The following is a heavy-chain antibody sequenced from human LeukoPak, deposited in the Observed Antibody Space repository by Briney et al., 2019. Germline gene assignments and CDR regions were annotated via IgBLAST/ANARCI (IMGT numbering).Heavy chain of an antibody. CDR1: GYTFTSYY. D-gene: IGHD5-18*01. V-gene: IGHV1-46*01. CDR3: ARGGWIQLWSMLDY. J-gene: IGHJ4*02. Sequence: SGGSLRLSCAASGYTFTSYYMHWVRQAPGQGLEWMGIINPSGGSTSYAQKFQGRVTITADESTSTAYMELSSLRSEDTAVYYCARGGWIQLWSMLDYWGQGTLVTVSS. CDR2: INPSGGST.